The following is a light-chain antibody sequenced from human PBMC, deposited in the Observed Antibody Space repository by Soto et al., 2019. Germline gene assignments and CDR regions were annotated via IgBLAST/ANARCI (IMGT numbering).Light chain of an antibody. Sequence: EIVLTQSPATLSVSPGERATLSCRASQSISSNLAWYQQKPGQAPRLLIYGPSTRATGVPASFSGSGSGTEFTLTISSLQSEDFAMYYCQQYTHWPVWSFGQGTKVDIK. CDR1: QSISSN. CDR3: QQYTHWPVWS. J-gene: IGKJ1*01. CDR2: GPS. V-gene: IGKV3-15*01.